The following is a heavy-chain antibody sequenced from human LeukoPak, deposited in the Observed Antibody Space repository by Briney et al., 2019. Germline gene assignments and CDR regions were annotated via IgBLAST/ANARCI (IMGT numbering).Heavy chain of an antibody. CDR3: ARKPAAVNWFDP. D-gene: IGHD2-2*01. CDR1: GGTFSNYA. CDR2: IIPIFGTA. J-gene: IGHJ5*02. Sequence: ASVKVSCKASGGTFSNYAITWVRQAPGQGLEWMGGIIPIFGTANYAQKFQGRVTITTDESTSTAYMELSSLRSEDTAVYYCARKPAAVNWFDPWGQGTLVTVSS. V-gene: IGHV1-69*05.